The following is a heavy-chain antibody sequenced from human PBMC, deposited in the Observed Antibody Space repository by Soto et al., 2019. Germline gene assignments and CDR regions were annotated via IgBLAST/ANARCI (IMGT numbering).Heavy chain of an antibody. CDR3: ASRNYYGSGSYHYYFDY. CDR1: GGSISSYY. V-gene: IGHV4-59*01. J-gene: IGHJ4*02. CDR2: IYYSGST. D-gene: IGHD3-10*01. Sequence: SETLSLTCTVSGGSISSYYWSWIRQPPGNRLEWIGYIYYSGSTNYNPSLKSRVTISLDTSKNQFSLRLSSVTAADTAVYYCASRNYYGSGSYHYYFDYWGQGTLVTVSS.